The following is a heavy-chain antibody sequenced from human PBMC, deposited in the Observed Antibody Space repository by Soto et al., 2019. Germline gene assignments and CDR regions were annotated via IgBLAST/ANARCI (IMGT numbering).Heavy chain of an antibody. CDR3: AKDRWLGDFDY. CDR1: GFSFSNFA. J-gene: IGHJ4*02. V-gene: IGHV3-23*01. D-gene: IGHD5-12*01. Sequence: VGSLRLSCAASGFSFSNFAMSWVRQAPGKGLEWVSGIGASGDITFYADSVKGRFTIARDNSKNTLYLQMNSLRAEDTAVYYCAKDRWLGDFDYWGQGTLVTVSS. CDR2: IGASGDIT.